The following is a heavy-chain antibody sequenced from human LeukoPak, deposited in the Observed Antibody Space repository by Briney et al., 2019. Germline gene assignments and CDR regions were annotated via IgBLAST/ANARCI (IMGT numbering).Heavy chain of an antibody. CDR2: ISSSSSTI. CDR3: ARGDGGETTNGGYYFNY. J-gene: IGHJ4*02. D-gene: IGHD2-8*01. V-gene: IGHV3-48*01. Sequence: GGSLRLSCAASGFTFSSYSMNWVRQAPGKGLEWVSYISSSSSTIYYADSVKGRFTISRDNAKNSLYPQMNSLRAEDTAVYYCARGDGGETTNGGYYFNYWGQGTLVTVSS. CDR1: GFTFSSYS.